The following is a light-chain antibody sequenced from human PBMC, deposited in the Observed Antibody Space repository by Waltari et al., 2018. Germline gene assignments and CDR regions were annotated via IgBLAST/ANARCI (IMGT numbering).Light chain of an antibody. CDR1: EGINNY. CDR2: AAS. V-gene: IGKV1-9*01. CDR3: QQLNSYPLT. J-gene: IGKJ4*01. Sequence: QLTQSPSFLSASVGDTVTITCRASEGINNYLAWYQQKPGKAPKLLIYAASTLQRGVPSRFSGRDSGPDFTLTISGLQPDDFATYYCQQLNSYPLTFGGGTNVEMK.